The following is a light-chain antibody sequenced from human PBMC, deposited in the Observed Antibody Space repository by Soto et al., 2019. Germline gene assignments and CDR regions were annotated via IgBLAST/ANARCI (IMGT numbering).Light chain of an antibody. CDR1: QGIGVR. V-gene: IGKV1-12*01. Sequence: IQMKQYTSCLSASIGDRVTITCRASQGIGVRLAWFQQKPGKAPQYRSQSASILQSGVPSRVSGSGAGTEFILTSNSLQPEDVAIYYCLQVNSFPRTFGQGTKVDIK. J-gene: IGKJ1*01. CDR2: SAS. CDR3: LQVNSFPRT.